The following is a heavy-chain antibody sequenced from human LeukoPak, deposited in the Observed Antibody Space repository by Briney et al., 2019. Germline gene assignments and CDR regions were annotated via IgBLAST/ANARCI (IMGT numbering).Heavy chain of an antibody. Sequence: ASVKVSCKASGYTFTSYGISWVRQAPGQGLEWMGWISAYNGNTNYAQKHQGRVTMTTDTSTSTAYMELRSLRSDDTAVYYCARDQGHCSSTSCYILDWFDPWGQGTLVTVSS. CDR1: GYTFTSYG. J-gene: IGHJ5*02. CDR3: ARDQGHCSSTSCYILDWFDP. D-gene: IGHD2-2*01. V-gene: IGHV1-18*01. CDR2: ISAYNGNT.